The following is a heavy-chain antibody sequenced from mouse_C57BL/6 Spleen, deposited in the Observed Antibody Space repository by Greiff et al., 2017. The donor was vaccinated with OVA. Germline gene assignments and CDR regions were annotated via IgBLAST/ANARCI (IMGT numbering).Heavy chain of an antibody. V-gene: IGHV1-55*01. CDR2: IYPGSGST. CDR1: GYTFTSYW. D-gene: IGHD1-1*01. CDR3: ARRATTVAAMDY. J-gene: IGHJ4*01. Sequence: QVQLQQPGAELVKPGASVTMSCKASGYTFTSYWITWVKQRPGQGLEWIGDIYPGSGSTNYNEKFKSKATLTVDTSSSTAYMQLSSLTSEDSAVYYCARRATTVAAMDYWGQGTSVTVSS.